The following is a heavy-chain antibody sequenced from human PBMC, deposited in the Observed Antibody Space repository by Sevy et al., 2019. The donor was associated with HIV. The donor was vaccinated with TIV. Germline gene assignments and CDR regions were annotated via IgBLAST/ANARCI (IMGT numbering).Heavy chain of an antibody. CDR3: ARSSGSYYRGNY. CDR1: GGTFSSYA. Sequence: ASVKVSCKASGGTFSSYAISWVRQAPGQGLEWMGGIIPIFGTANYAKKFQDRVTITADESTSTAYMELSSLRSEDTAVYYCARSSGSYYRGNYWGQGTLVTVSS. J-gene: IGHJ4*02. D-gene: IGHD3-10*01. CDR2: IIPIFGTA. V-gene: IGHV1-69*13.